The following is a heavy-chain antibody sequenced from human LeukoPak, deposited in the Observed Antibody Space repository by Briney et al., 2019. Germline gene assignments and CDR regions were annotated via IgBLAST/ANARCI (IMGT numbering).Heavy chain of an antibody. CDR2: IYWDDDK. D-gene: IGHD6-19*01. V-gene: IGHV2-5*02. Sequence: SGPTLVKPTQTLTLTCTFSGFSLSASGVGVGWIRQPPGKALEWLALIYWDDDKRYSPSLKSRLTITKDTSNNQVVLTMTNMDPVDTATYYCPHRSPYSSGWWFDYWGQGTLVTVSS. CDR3: PHRSPYSSGWWFDY. J-gene: IGHJ4*02. CDR1: GFSLSASGVG.